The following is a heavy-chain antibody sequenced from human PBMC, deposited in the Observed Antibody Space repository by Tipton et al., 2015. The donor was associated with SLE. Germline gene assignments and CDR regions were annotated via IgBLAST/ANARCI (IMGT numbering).Heavy chain of an antibody. V-gene: IGHV4-59*11. Sequence: TLSLTCTVSGGSISSHYWSWIRQPPGKGLEWIGYIYYSGSTNYNPSLKSRVTISVDTSKNQFSLKLSSVTAADTAVYYCARVNSGWHGHDAFDIWGQGTMVTVSS. CDR1: GGSISSHY. J-gene: IGHJ3*02. CDR2: IYYSGST. CDR3: ARVNSGWHGHDAFDI. D-gene: IGHD6-19*01.